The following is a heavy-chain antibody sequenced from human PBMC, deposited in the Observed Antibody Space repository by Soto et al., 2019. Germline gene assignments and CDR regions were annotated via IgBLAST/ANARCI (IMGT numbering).Heavy chain of an antibody. J-gene: IGHJ4*02. Sequence: QVQLVESGGGVVQPGRSLRLSCTASGITFSDYGMHWVRQAPGKGLEWVAVSSFDGGHTYYTDSVKGRFAISRDNSKHTRYLQMNSLRADDTAIYYCAKERGYSSGPWPYPFDSWGQGALFTVSS. V-gene: IGHV3-30*18. CDR1: GITFSDYG. CDR3: AKERGYSSGPWPYPFDS. D-gene: IGHD5-18*01. CDR2: SSFDGGHT.